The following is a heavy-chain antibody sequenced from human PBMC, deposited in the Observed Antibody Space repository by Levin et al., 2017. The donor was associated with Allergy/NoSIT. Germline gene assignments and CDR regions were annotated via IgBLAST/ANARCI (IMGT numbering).Heavy chain of an antibody. CDR3: ARDTLGITGSVIDP. J-gene: IGHJ5*02. D-gene: IGHD1-20*01. CDR2: IYYSGST. Sequence: PSETLSLTCTVSGGSISSSSYYWGWIRQPPGKGLEWIGSIYYSGSTYYNPSLKSRVTISVDTSKNQFSLKLSSVTAADTAVYYCARDTLGITGSVIDPWGQGTLVTVSS. CDR1: GGSISSSSYY. V-gene: IGHV4-39*07.